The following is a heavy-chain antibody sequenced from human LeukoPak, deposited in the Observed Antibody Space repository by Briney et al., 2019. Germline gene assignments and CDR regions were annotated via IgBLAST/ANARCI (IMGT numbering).Heavy chain of an antibody. J-gene: IGHJ4*02. V-gene: IGHV1-2*02. CDR3: ARHHCGGGGSCYPIDY. D-gene: IGHD2-15*01. CDR2: IHPNSGVT. Sequence: GASVKVSCKASGYTFTDYYLHWVRLAPGQGLGWMACIHPNSGVTKYAQNFRGGVTVTRDTSISTLYMEVPRVTSDDTAVYYCARHHCGGGGSCYPIDYWGQGTLVTVSS. CDR1: GYTFTDYY.